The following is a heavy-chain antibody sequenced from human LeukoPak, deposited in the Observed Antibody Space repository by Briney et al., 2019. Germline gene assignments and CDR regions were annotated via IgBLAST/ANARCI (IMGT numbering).Heavy chain of an antibody. CDR1: RFTDSNNH. CDR3: ARASRWLAFDN. V-gene: IGHV3-66*01. J-gene: IGHJ4*02. Sequence: PGGSLRLSCVASRFTDSNNHMNWVRQAPGKGLEWVSVIYNGDNTYYADSVQGRFTISKDNSKNTLYLQMNSLRPEDTAVYFCARASRWLAFDNWGQGTLVTVSS. D-gene: IGHD6-19*01. CDR2: IYNGDNT.